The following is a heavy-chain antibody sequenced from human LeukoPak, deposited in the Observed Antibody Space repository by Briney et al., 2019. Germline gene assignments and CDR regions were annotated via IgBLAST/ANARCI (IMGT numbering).Heavy chain of an antibody. J-gene: IGHJ6*03. Sequence: SETLSLTCTVSGGSISSGSYYWSRIRQPAGKGLEWVGRIYTSGSTNYNPSLKSRVTISVDTSKNQFSLKLSSVTAADTAVYYCARDSYSLSAALYYYYYMDVWGKGTTVTVSS. D-gene: IGHD2-21*01. CDR1: GGSISSGSYY. V-gene: IGHV4-61*02. CDR3: ARDSYSLSAALYYYYYMDV. CDR2: IYTSGST.